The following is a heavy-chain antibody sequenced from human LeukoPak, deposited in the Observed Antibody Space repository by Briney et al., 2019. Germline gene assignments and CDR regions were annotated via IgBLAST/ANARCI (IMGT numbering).Heavy chain of an antibody. D-gene: IGHD6-13*01. Sequence: ASVKVSCKASGYNFNSFGITWVRQAPGQGLEWMGWISAYNGNTNYAQKLQGRVTMTTDTSTSTAYMELRSLRSDDTAVYYCARDPRYSGSWFDYWGQGTLVTVSS. V-gene: IGHV1-18*04. J-gene: IGHJ4*02. CDR1: GYNFNSFG. CDR3: ARDPRYSGSWFDY. CDR2: ISAYNGNT.